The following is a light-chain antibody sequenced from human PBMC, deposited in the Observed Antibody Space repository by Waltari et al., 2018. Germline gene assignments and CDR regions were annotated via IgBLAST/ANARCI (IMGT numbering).Light chain of an antibody. V-gene: IGLV1-47*01. Sequence: QSVLTQPPSASGTPGQRVSIPCSVSSSIPGSNFLYWYQQLPGAPPKLLIYRNNQRPSGVPDRFSASKYGTSASLAISGLRSEDEAVYYCAAWDESHYVFGPGTKVTVL. CDR1: SSIPGSNF. J-gene: IGLJ1*01. CDR2: RNN. CDR3: AAWDESHYV.